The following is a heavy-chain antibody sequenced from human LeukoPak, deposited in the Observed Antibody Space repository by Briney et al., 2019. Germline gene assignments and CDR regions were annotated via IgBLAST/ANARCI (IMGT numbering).Heavy chain of an antibody. Sequence: GGSLRLSCAASGFTFSSYEMNWVRQAPGKGLEWVSDISSSGSTIDYADSVKGRFTISRDNAKNSLYLQMNSLRAEDTAVYYCAKDMTMIVVVIPYFDYWGQGTLVTVSS. V-gene: IGHV3-48*03. J-gene: IGHJ4*02. CDR3: AKDMTMIVVVIPYFDY. D-gene: IGHD3-22*01. CDR1: GFTFSSYE. CDR2: ISSSGSTI.